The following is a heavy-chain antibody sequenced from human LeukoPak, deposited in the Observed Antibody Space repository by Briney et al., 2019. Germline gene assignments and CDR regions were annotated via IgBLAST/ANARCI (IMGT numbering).Heavy chain of an antibody. V-gene: IGHV1-2*02. Sequence: ASVKVSCKASGYTFTGYYIHWVRQAPGQGLEWRVWINPNSGATNYAQKFQGRVTVTRDTAISTAYLELSRLRSDDTAVYYCARSGAYYDMDVWGKGTTVAVSS. CDR2: INPNSGAT. CDR3: ARSGAYYDMDV. J-gene: IGHJ6*04. D-gene: IGHD4-17*01. CDR1: GYTFTGYY.